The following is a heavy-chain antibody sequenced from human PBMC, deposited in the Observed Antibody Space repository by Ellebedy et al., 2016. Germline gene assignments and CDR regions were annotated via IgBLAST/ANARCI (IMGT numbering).Heavy chain of an antibody. J-gene: IGHJ4*02. V-gene: IGHV3-30*03. CDR3: AISGWAYSFDY. CDR2: ISNDGNDE. D-gene: IGHD6-19*01. CDR1: GFTFSRFD. Sequence: GGSLRLXXAASGFTFSRFDIHWVRQAQGKGLEWVAAISNDGNDENYGASVKGRFSISKDNSKNTVYLQMNSLRAEDTAVYYCAISGWAYSFDYWGQGTLVTVTS.